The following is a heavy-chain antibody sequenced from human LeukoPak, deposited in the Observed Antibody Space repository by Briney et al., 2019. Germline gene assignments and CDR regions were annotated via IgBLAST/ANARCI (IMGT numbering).Heavy chain of an antibody. D-gene: IGHD4-11*01. Sequence: PSETLSLTCAVSGGSIGNSNWWSWVRQPPGKGLEWIGEIYHSGSTNYNPSLKSRVTISVDKSKNQFSLKLSSVTAAGTAMYYCASSNNYVWFDPWGQGTLVTVSS. J-gene: IGHJ5*02. CDR1: GGSIGNSNW. CDR2: IYHSGST. V-gene: IGHV4-4*02. CDR3: ASSNNYVWFDP.